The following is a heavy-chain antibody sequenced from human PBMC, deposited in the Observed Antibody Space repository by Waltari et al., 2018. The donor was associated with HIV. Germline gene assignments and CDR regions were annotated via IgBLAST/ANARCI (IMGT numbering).Heavy chain of an antibody. D-gene: IGHD1-26*01. CDR1: GFTFSSYG. V-gene: IGHV3-74*01. J-gene: IGHJ4*02. CDR2: INSDGSST. Sequence: EVQLVESVGGSVQPGGSLSLSCAGSGFTFSSYGIPWVRQAPGKGLVWVSRINSDGSSTSYADSVKGRFTISRDNAKNTVYLQMNSLRAEDTAVYYCARAGRDGKLPPDYWGQGTLVTVSS. CDR3: ARAGRDGKLPPDY.